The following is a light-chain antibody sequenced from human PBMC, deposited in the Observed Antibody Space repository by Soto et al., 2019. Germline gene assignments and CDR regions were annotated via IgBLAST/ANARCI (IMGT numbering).Light chain of an antibody. V-gene: IGKV3-15*01. CDR1: QSVSSN. CDR2: GAS. CDR3: KKYNTWPPWT. Sequence: EIVMTQSPATLSVSPGERATLSCRASQSVSSNLAWYQQKPGQAPRLLIYGASTRATGIPARFSGSGSGTELTLTISSLQSEDFGVYYCKKYNTWPPWTSGQGSKVAIK. J-gene: IGKJ1*01.